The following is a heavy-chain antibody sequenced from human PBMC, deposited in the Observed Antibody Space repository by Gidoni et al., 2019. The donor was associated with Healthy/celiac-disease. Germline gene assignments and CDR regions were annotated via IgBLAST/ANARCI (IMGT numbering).Heavy chain of an antibody. J-gene: IGHJ6*02. CDR2: IIPIFGTA. CDR1: GGTFRSYA. CDR3: ARGPPFLIKYCSGGSCYYYYYGMDV. Sequence: QVQLVQSGAEVKKPGSAVKVSCKASGGTFRSYAISWVRQAPGQGLEWMGGIIPIFGTANYAQKFQGRVTITADESTSTAYMELSSLRSEDTAVYYCARGPPFLIKYCSGGSCYYYYYGMDVWGQGTTVTVSS. V-gene: IGHV1-69*01. D-gene: IGHD2-15*01.